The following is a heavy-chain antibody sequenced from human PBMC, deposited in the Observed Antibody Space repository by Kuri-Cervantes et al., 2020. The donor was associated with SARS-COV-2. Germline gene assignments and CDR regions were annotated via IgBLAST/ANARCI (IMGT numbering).Heavy chain of an antibody. CDR2: SNAGNGNT. CDR3: ARGGVVPAAISPYWYFDL. D-gene: IGHD2-2*02. V-gene: IGHV1-3*02. CDR1: GYTFTSYA. Sequence: ASVKVSCKASGYTFTSYAMHWVRQAPGQRLEWMGWSNAGNGNTKYSQEFQGRVTITRDTSASTAYMELSSLRSEDMAVYYCARGGVVPAAISPYWYFDLWGRGTLVTVSS. J-gene: IGHJ2*01.